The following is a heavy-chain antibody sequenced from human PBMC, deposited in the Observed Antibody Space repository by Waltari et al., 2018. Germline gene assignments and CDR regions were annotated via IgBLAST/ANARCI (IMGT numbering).Heavy chain of an antibody. Sequence: QVQLVESGGGVVQPGGSLRLSCAASGFTFSSYGMHWVRQAPGKGLEWVAFIRYDGSNKYYADSVKGRFTISRDNSKNTLYLQMNSLRADDTAVYYCAKRQQLGYNWFDPWGQGTLVTVSS. J-gene: IGHJ5*02. CDR2: IRYDGSNK. V-gene: IGHV3-30*02. D-gene: IGHD6-13*01. CDR1: GFTFSSYG. CDR3: AKRQQLGYNWFDP.